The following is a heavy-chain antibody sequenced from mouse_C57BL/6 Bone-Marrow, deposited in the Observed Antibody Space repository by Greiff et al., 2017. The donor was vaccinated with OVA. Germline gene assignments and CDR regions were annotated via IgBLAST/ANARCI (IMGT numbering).Heavy chain of an antibody. V-gene: IGHV1-64*01. Sequence: QVQLQQPGAELVKPGASVKLSCKASGYTFTSYWMHWVKQRPGQGLEWIGMIHPNSGSTNYNEKIKSKATLTVDKSSSTAYMQLSSLTSEDSAVYYCARDGTAWFAYWGQGTLVTVSA. CDR3: ARDGTAWFAY. D-gene: IGHD1-1*01. J-gene: IGHJ3*01. CDR1: GYTFTSYW. CDR2: IHPNSGST.